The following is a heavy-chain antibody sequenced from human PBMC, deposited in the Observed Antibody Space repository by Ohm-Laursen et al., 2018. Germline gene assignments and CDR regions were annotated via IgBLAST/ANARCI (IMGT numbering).Heavy chain of an antibody. D-gene: IGHD3-3*01. CDR3: ARDFEWATDV. Sequence: SSVKVSCKASGYSFNSNHMQWLRQALGQGLEWMGIIKSTDDTRTYAQKFQGRVTMTKDRSTSTVYMELSSLRSDDTAVYYCARDFEWATDVWGQGTLVTVSS. CDR1: GYSFNSNH. V-gene: IGHV1-46*02. CDR2: IKSTDDTR. J-gene: IGHJ6*02.